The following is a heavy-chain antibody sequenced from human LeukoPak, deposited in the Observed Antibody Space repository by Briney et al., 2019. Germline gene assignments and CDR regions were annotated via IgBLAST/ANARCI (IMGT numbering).Heavy chain of an antibody. D-gene: IGHD6-19*01. Sequence: GGSLRLSCAASGFTFSSYAMHWVRQAPGKGLEWVAVISYDGSNKYYADSVKGRFTISRDNSKNTLYLQMNSLRAEDTAVYYCARVSVAAAFDIWGQGTMVTVSS. CDR2: ISYDGSNK. V-gene: IGHV3-30-3*01. CDR1: GFTFSSYA. J-gene: IGHJ3*02. CDR3: ARVSVAAAFDI.